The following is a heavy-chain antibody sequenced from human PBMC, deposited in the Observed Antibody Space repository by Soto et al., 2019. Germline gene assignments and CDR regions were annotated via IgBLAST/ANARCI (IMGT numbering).Heavy chain of an antibody. CDR2: IIPIFGTA. J-gene: IGHJ6*02. CDR3: ARKGGYSGYARYYYYGMDV. CDR1: GGTFSSYA. D-gene: IGHD5-12*01. V-gene: IGHV1-69*01. Sequence: QVQLVQSGAEVKKPGSSVKVSCKASGGTFSSYAISWVRQAPGQGLEWMGGIIPIFGTANYAQKFQGRVTITVYESTSTAYMELRSLRSEDTAVYYCARKGGYSGYARYYYYGMDVWGQGTTVTVSS.